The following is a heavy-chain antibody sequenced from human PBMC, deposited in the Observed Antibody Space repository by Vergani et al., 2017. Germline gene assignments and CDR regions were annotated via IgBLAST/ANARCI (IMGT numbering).Heavy chain of an antibody. CDR1: GFTFSSYG. V-gene: IGHV3-30*19. CDR2: ISYDGSNK. CDR3: ARDIGLSVATLGYMDV. Sequence: QVQLVETGGGVVQPGRSLRLSCAASGFTFSSYGMHWVRQAPGKGLEWVAVISYDGSNKYYADSVKGRFTISRDNSKNTLYLQMNSLRAEDTAVYYCARDIGLSVATLGYMDVWGKGTTVTVSS. D-gene: IGHD5-12*01. J-gene: IGHJ6*03.